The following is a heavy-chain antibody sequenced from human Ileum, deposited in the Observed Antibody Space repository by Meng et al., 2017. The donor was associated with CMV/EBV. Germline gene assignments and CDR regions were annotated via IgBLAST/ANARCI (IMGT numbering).Heavy chain of an antibody. CDR2: IKSKGSGGTT. CDR1: GFNFNAAW. J-gene: IGHJ4*02. D-gene: IGHD3-3*01. CDR3: AWDIANFLNK. Sequence: AQCVGAGWGLVRPVGSLRVYCVGSGFNFNAAWMSWVRQAPRKGLEWIGRIKSKGSGGTTDYAASVKDRFIISRDDSKNTVYLQMNSLEIEDTAVYYCAWDIANFLNKWGQGALVTVSS. V-gene: IGHV3-15*01.